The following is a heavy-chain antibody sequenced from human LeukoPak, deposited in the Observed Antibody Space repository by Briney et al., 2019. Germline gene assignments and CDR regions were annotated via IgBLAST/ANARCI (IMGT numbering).Heavy chain of an antibody. D-gene: IGHD5-18*01. J-gene: IGHJ4*02. CDR1: GFTFSGYW. CDR3: ARDRIQLWSHDY. V-gene: IGHV3-7*04. Sequence: GGSLRLSCAASGFTFSGYWMSWVRQAPGKGLEWVANIKPDGSDKYYVDSVKGRFTISRENAKNSLYLHMNSPRAEDTAVYYCARDRIQLWSHDYWGQGTLVTVSS. CDR2: IKPDGSDK.